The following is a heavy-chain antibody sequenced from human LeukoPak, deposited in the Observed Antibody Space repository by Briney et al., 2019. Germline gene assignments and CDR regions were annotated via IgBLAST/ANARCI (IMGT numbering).Heavy chain of an antibody. CDR1: GFTFSSYG. CDR3: ARVGSTIVGARGFDY. CDR2: IWSDGSHK. Sequence: GRSLRLSCAASGFTFSSYGTHWVRQAPGKGLEWVAVIWSDGSHKYYADSVKGRFTVSRDNSKNTLYLQMNSLRAEDTAVYFCARVGSTIVGARGFDYWGQGTLVTVSS. D-gene: IGHD1-26*01. V-gene: IGHV3-33*01. J-gene: IGHJ4*02.